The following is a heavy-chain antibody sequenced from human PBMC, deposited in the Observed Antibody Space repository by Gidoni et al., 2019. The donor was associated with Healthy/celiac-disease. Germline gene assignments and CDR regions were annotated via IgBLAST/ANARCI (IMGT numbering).Heavy chain of an antibody. Sequence: QVTWKESGPVLVKPTETLTVTCTVAGFSRSHASMGVSWSRQPPGKALEWLAHIFSNDANSSSTSLKSRLTTSKATSKSQVVLTMTNMYPVATATYYSARIRGYCYGRWYFDLWGRGTLVTVSS. CDR2: IFSNDAN. J-gene: IGHJ2*01. CDR1: GFSRSHASMG. V-gene: IGHV2-26*01. D-gene: IGHD5-18*01. CDR3: ARIRGYCYGRWYFDL.